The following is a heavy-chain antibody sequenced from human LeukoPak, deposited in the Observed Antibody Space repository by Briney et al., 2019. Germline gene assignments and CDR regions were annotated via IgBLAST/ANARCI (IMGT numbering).Heavy chain of an antibody. CDR3: AGGYCSGGSCYSSPYYFDY. J-gene: IGHJ4*02. CDR2: ISYDGSNK. V-gene: IGHV3-30*04. CDR1: GFTFSSYA. Sequence: GGSLRLSCAASGFTFSSYAMHWVRQAPGKGLGWVAVISYDGSNKYYADSVKGRFTISRDNSKNTLYLQMNSLRAEDTAVYYCAGGYCSGGSCYSSPYYFDYWGQGTLVTVSS. D-gene: IGHD2-15*01.